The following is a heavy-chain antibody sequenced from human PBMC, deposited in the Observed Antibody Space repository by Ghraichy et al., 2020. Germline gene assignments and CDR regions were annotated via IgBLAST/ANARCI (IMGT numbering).Heavy chain of an antibody. CDR1: GGSISSYY. V-gene: IGHV4-59*01. D-gene: IGHD3-16*01. CDR3: ARGLGGYFDY. CDR2: IYYSGST. Sequence: SETLSLTCTVSGGSISSYYWSWIRQPPGKGLEWIGYIYYSGSTNYKPSLKSRVTISVDTSKNQFSLKLSPVTAADTAVYYCARGLGGYFDYWGQGTLVTVSS. J-gene: IGHJ4*02.